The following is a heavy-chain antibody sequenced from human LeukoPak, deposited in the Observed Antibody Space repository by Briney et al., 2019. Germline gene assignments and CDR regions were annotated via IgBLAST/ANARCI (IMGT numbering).Heavy chain of an antibody. CDR3: VKDANYFDSGSYLIPFDS. CDR1: GFTFSRCA. D-gene: IGHD3-22*01. CDR2: ISGSGPRT. Sequence: GGSLRLSCAASGFTFSRCAMGWVRQTPGKGLEWVAGISGSGPRTYYADAVKGRFNISRDNSKNTLYLQINSLRAEDTAVYYCVKDANYFDSGSYLIPFDSWGQGTLVTVSS. V-gene: IGHV3-23*01. J-gene: IGHJ4*02.